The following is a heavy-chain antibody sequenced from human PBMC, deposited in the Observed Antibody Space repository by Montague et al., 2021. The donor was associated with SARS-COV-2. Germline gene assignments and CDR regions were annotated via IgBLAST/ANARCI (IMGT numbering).Heavy chain of an antibody. CDR2: IWDDGSHK. Sequence: SLRLSCAASRFTFSSYGMHWVRQAPGKGLEWVAEIWDDGSHKDYVDSVKGRFSISRDNSKNTLFLQMNTLKVEDTAVYYCARDLGGGFCGGGGSGCDAFDIWGQGTIVTVSS. V-gene: IGHV3-33*01. D-gene: IGHD2-21*01. CDR1: RFTFSSYG. CDR3: ARDLGGGFCGGGGSGCDAFDI. J-gene: IGHJ3*02.